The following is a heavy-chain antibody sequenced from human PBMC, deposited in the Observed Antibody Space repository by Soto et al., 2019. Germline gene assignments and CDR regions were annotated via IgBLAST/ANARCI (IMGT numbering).Heavy chain of an antibody. V-gene: IGHV4-31*03. CDR3: ARTTYDSSGTAADP. J-gene: IGHJ5*02. Sequence: QVQLQESGPGLVKPSQTLSLTCTVSGGSISSGGYYWSWIRQHPGKGLEWIGYIYYSGSTYYNPSLMSRVTIPVKWSKNQFSLKLRSVTAADTAVYYCARTTYDSSGTAADPWGQGTLVTVSS. CDR2: IYYSGST. D-gene: IGHD3-22*01. CDR1: GGSISSGGYY.